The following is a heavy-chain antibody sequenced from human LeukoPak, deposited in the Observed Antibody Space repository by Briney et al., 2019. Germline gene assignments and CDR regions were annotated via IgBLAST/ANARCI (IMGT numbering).Heavy chain of an antibody. D-gene: IGHD6-19*01. J-gene: IGHJ4*02. CDR3: ARSVYSIGWYDY. CDR2: INHSGST. CDR1: GGSFSGYY. Sequence: SETLSLTCAVYGGSFSGYYWSWIRQPPGKGLEWIGEINHSGSTNYNPSLKSRVTISVDTSKNQFSPKLSSVTAADTAVYYCARSVYSIGWYDYWGQGTLVTVSS. V-gene: IGHV4-34*01.